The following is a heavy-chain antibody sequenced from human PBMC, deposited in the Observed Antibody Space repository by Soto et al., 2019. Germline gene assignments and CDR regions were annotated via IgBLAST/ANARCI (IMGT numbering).Heavy chain of an antibody. D-gene: IGHD6-19*01. V-gene: IGHV1-8*01. CDR2: MNPNSGNT. CDR3: ARGPGSGWYDWNWFDP. J-gene: IGHJ5*02. CDR1: GYTFTSYD. Sequence: ASVKVSCKASGYTFTSYDINWVRQATGQGLEWMGWMNPNSGNTGYAQKFQGRVTMTRNTSISTAYMELSSLRSEDTAVYYCARGPGSGWYDWNWFDPWGQGTLVTVSS.